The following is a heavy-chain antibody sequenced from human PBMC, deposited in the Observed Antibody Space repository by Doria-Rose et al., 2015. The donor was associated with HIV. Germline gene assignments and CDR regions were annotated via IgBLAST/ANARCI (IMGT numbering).Heavy chain of an antibody. V-gene: IGHV2-26*01. J-gene: IGHJ4*02. Sequence: QVTLKESGPVLVKPTETLTLTCTVSGVSLSSPGMGVSWIRQPPGKALEWLANIFPDDERSYKAALKSRLTITRCTSKSQAVLTMTDMDPVDTATYYCARIRSSRWYHKYYFDFWGQGTLVIVSA. CDR2: IFPDDER. CDR1: GVSLSSPGMG. D-gene: IGHD6-13*01. CDR3: ARIRSSRWYHKYYFDF.